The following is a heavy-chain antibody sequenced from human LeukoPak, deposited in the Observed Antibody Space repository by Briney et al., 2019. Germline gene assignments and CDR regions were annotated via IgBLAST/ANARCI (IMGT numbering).Heavy chain of an antibody. V-gene: IGHV3-48*03. D-gene: IGHD3-10*01. J-gene: IGHJ3*02. Sequence: GGSLRLSCTVSGFTFSNYEMNWVRQAPGKGLEWVSYISSSGSAKYYADSVKGRFTISRDNAESSLYLQMNSLRAEDTAVYYCVRDGVRGVRDAFDIWGQGTRVTVSS. CDR2: ISSSGSAK. CDR1: GFTFSNYE. CDR3: VRDGVRGVRDAFDI.